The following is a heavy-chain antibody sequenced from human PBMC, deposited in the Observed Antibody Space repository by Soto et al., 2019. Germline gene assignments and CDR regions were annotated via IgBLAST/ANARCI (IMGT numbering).Heavy chain of an antibody. CDR2: INPISGTA. CDR1: GYTFTSYD. CDR3: ARHGTTGTTDYMDV. Sequence: ASVKVSCKASGYTFTSYDINWVRQATGQGLEWMGGINPISGTASYAQKFQGRVTITADKSTSTAYMELSSLRSEDTAVYYCARHGTTGTTDYMDVWGKGTTVTVSS. D-gene: IGHD1-1*01. J-gene: IGHJ6*03. V-gene: IGHV1-69*06.